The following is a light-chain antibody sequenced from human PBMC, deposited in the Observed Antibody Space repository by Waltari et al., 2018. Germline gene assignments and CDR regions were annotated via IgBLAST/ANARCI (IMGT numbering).Light chain of an antibody. CDR3: QQYENYPLT. CDR2: QAS. J-gene: IGKJ2*01. Sequence: DIQMTQSPSTLSASVGDTVTITCRASQGVNTWLAWYQQKTGRAPKLLVSQASTLATGVPSRFGGSGSGTEFTLTISSLQPDDVATYYCQQYENYPLTFGPGSKLELK. V-gene: IGKV1-5*03. CDR1: QGVNTW.